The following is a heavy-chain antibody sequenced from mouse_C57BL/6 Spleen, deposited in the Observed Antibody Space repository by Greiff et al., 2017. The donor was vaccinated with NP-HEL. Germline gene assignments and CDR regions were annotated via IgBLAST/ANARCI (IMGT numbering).Heavy chain of an antibody. Sequence: VQLKQSGPELVKPGASVKIPCKASGYTFTDYNMDWVKQSHGKSLEWIGDINPNNGGTIYNQKFKGKATLTVDKSSSTAYMELRSLTSEDTAVYYCARRGYGKGAWFAYWGQGTLVTVSA. V-gene: IGHV1-18*01. CDR3: ARRGYGKGAWFAY. D-gene: IGHD2-1*01. CDR1: GYTFTDYN. CDR2: INPNNGGT. J-gene: IGHJ3*01.